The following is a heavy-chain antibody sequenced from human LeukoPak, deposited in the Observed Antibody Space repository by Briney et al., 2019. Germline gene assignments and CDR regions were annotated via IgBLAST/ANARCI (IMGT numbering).Heavy chain of an antibody. Sequence: SETLTLTCTVSGGSIISTTYYWGWIRQPPGEGLEWIGSIDYSGSTYYNPSLKSRVTISVDTSKNQFSLNLSSVTAADTAVYSCARASGSSWYERRLHAYYYYMDVWGKGTTVTVSS. V-gene: IGHV4-39*07. J-gene: IGHJ6*03. CDR3: ARASGSSWYERRLHAYYYYMDV. CDR2: IDYSGST. CDR1: GGSIISTTYY. D-gene: IGHD6-13*01.